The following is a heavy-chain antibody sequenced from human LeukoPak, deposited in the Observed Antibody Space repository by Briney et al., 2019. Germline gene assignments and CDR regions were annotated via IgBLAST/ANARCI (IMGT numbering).Heavy chain of an antibody. J-gene: IGHJ4*02. CDR3: ARVGRGYGSFYLDY. D-gene: IGHD4-17*01. V-gene: IGHV4-30-2*01. CDR2: IYHSGST. Sequence: PSGTLSLTCAVSGGSISSGGYSWSWIRQPPGKGLEWIGYIYHSGSTYYNPSLKSRVTISVDRSKNQFSLKLSSVTAADTAVYYCARVGRGYGSFYLDYWGQGTLVTVSS. CDR1: GGSISSGGYS.